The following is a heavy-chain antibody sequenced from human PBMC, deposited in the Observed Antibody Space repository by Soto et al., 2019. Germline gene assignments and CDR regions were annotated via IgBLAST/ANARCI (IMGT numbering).Heavy chain of an antibody. D-gene: IGHD2-2*01. CDR2: IYYSGST. CDR1: GGSISSYY. J-gene: IGHJ4*02. Sequence: SETLSLTCTVSGGSISSYYWSWIRQPPGKGLEWIGYIYYSGSTNYNPSLKSRVTISVDTSKNQFSLKLSSVTAADTAVYYCARAYRPMGVPAAGFDYWGQGTLVTVSS. V-gene: IGHV4-59*01. CDR3: ARAYRPMGVPAAGFDY.